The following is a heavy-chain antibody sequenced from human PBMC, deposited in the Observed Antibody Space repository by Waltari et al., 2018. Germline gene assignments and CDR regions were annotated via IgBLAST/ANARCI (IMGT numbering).Heavy chain of an antibody. Sequence: EVQLVESGGGLVQPGRSLRLSCAASGFTPDEYAMQGARQAPGKGLEWVSGIFLESDRTGYADSVKGRFTVSRDNGKNSLFLQMNSLRPEDTAFYYCIKDLSPGGADVWGQGTTVTVSS. V-gene: IGHV3-9*02. CDR2: IFLESDRT. J-gene: IGHJ6*02. CDR1: GFTPDEYA. CDR3: IKDLSPGGADV. D-gene: IGHD2-21*01.